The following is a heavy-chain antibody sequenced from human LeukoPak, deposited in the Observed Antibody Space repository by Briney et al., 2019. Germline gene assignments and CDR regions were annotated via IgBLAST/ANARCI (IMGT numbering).Heavy chain of an antibody. J-gene: IGHJ4*02. CDR2: ISHSGST. CDR1: GGSFSDYH. Sequence: SETLSLTCAVYGGSFSDYHWTWIRQPPGKGLEWIGEISHSGSTFYKPSLKSRVTISVDTSKNQFSLKLSSVTAADTAVYYCARRRVNYAPGYWGQGTLVTVSS. CDR3: ARRRVNYAPGY. V-gene: IGHV4-34*01. D-gene: IGHD5-24*01.